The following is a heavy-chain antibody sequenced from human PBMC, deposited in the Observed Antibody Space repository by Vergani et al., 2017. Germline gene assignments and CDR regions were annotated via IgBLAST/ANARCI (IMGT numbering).Heavy chain of an antibody. J-gene: IGHJ3*02. D-gene: IGHD2-15*01. Sequence: EVQLVESGGGLVQPGRSLRLSCAASGFTFDDYAMHWVRQAPGKGLEWVSGISWNSGSIGYADSVKGRFTISRDNAKNSLYLQMNSLRAEDTALYYCAKDRGCGGSCANDALDIWGKGTMVTVSS. CDR2: ISWNSGSI. CDR3: AKDRGCGGSCANDALDI. V-gene: IGHV3-9*01. CDR1: GFTFDDYA.